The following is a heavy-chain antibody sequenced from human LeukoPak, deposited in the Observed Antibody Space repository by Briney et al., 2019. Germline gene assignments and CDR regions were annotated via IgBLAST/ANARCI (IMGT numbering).Heavy chain of an antibody. Sequence: GTSLRLSCTASGFTFSSYGMHWVRQAPGKGLEWVAVISYDGSNKYYADSVKGRFTISRDNSKNTLYLQMNSLRAEDTAVYYCAKDYCSGGSCYGMDVWGQGTTVTVSS. D-gene: IGHD2-15*01. CDR1: GFTFSSYG. J-gene: IGHJ6*02. V-gene: IGHV3-30*18. CDR3: AKDYCSGGSCYGMDV. CDR2: ISYDGSNK.